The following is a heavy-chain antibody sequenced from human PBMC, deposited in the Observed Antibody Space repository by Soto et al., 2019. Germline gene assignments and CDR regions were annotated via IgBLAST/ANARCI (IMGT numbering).Heavy chain of an antibody. V-gene: IGHV3-30*04. Sequence: QPGGSLRLSCAGSGFIFKNYALNWVRQAPGKGLEWVASITRDGYNKYYADSVEGRFTISRDNSRDTLSLQMTALTIEDSSVYYCTKSSGGSSSVGMDYWGQGTRVTVS. CDR3: TKSSGGSSSVGMDY. J-gene: IGHJ4*02. CDR1: GFIFKNYA. CDR2: ITRDGYNK. D-gene: IGHD6-6*01.